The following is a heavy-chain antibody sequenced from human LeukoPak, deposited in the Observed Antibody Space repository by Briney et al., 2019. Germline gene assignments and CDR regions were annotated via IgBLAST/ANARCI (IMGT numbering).Heavy chain of an antibody. J-gene: IGHJ4*02. V-gene: IGHV4-59*08. CDR3: ARSPYYDRDGYQFDY. D-gene: IGHD3-22*01. Sequence: PSETLSLTCTVSGGSISSYYWSWVRQPPGKGLEWIAYIYYSGSTNYNPALKSRVTISVDTSKSQFSLKLRSVTAADTAIYYCARSPYYDRDGYQFDYWGQGTLVTVPS. CDR1: GGSISSYY. CDR2: IYYSGST.